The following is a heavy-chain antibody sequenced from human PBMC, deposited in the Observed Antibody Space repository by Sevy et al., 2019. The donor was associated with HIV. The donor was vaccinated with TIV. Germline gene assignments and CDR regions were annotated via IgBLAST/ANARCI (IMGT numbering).Heavy chain of an antibody. J-gene: IGHJ4*01. CDR3: AKAPNGYYGSGREGYYFDY. D-gene: IGHD3-10*01. CDR1: GFTFSSYA. Sequence: GESLKISCAASGFTFSSYAMSWVRQAPGKGLEWVSAISGSGGSTYYADSVKGRFTISRDNSKNTLYLQMNSLRAEDTAVYYCAKAPNGYYGSGREGYYFDYWGHGTLVTVSS. V-gene: IGHV3-23*01. CDR2: ISGSGGST.